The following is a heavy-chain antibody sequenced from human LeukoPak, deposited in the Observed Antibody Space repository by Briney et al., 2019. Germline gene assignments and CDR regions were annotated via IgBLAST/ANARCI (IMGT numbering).Heavy chain of an antibody. Sequence: SETLSLTCTVSDGSISSYYWSWIRQSPGKGLEWIGYIYVTATRYNPYLQSRLTISVDRSRNQFFLNLSSVTAADTAVYYCARHIGGGIEDMDVWGKGTKVIVSS. CDR1: DGSISSYY. J-gene: IGHJ6*03. CDR2: IYVTAT. V-gene: IGHV4-59*08. CDR3: ARHIGGGIEDMDV. D-gene: IGHD3-16*02.